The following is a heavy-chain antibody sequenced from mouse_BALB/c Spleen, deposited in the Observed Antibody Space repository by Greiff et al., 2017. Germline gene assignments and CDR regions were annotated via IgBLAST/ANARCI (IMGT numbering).Heavy chain of an antibody. CDR1: GYSITSDYA. D-gene: IGHD1-2*01. J-gene: IGHJ3*01. Sequence: VQLKESGPGLVKPSQSLSLTCTVTGYSITSDYAWNWIRQFPGNKLEWMGYISYSGSTSYNPSLKSRISITRDTSKNQFFLQLNSVTTEDTATYYCARGDGRAWFAYWGQGTLVTVSA. CDR2: ISYSGST. CDR3: ARGDGRAWFAY. V-gene: IGHV3-2*02.